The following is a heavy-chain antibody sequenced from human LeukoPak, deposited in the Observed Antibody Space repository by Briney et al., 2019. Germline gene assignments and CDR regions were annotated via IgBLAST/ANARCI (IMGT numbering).Heavy chain of an antibody. CDR3: ARDFTPEYYYYGMDV. Sequence: GGSLRLSCAASGFTFSSYAMHWVRQAPGKGLGWVAVISYDGSNKYYADSVKGRFTISRDNSKNTLYLQMNSLRAEDTAVYYCARDFTPEYYYYGMDVWGQGTTVTVSS. J-gene: IGHJ6*02. V-gene: IGHV3-30-3*01. CDR2: ISYDGSNK. CDR1: GFTFSSYA.